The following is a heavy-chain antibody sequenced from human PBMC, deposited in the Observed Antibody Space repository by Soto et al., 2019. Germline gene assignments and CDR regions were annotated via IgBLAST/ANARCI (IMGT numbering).Heavy chain of an antibody. CDR1: GGSISSGGYY. D-gene: IGHD3-22*01. J-gene: IGHJ4*02. CDR3: ARALYYYDSSGHNRYFDY. CDR2: IYYSGST. Sequence: SETLSLTCTVSGGSISSGGYYWSWIRQHPGKGLEWIGYIYYSGSTYYNPSLKSRVTISVDTSKNQFSLKLSSVTAADTAVYYCARALYYYDSSGHNRYFDYWGQGILVTVSS. V-gene: IGHV4-31*03.